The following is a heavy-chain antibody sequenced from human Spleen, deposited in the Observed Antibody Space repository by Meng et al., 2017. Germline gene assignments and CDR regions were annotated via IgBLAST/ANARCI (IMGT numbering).Heavy chain of an antibody. J-gene: IGHJ4*02. Sequence: SVKVSCKASGGTFSSYAISWVRQAPGQGLEWMGGIIPIFGTANYAQKFQGRVTITADESTSTAYMELSGLRSDDTAVYYCARERQVLLKLLDYWGQGTLVTVSS. D-gene: IGHD1-26*01. CDR3: ARERQVLLKLLDY. CDR1: GGTFSSYA. CDR2: IIPIFGTA. V-gene: IGHV1-69*13.